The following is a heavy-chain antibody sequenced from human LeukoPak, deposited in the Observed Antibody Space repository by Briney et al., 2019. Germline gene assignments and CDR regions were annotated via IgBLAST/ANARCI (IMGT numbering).Heavy chain of an antibody. J-gene: IGHJ4*02. CDR1: GFTFGDYA. D-gene: IGHD3-3*01. V-gene: IGHV3-49*04. CDR2: IRSKAYGGTT. Sequence: GGSLRLSCTASGFTFGDYAMSWVRQAPGKGLEWVGFIRSKAYGGTTEYAASVKGRFTISRDDSKSIAYLQMNSLRTEDTAVYYCRCDFWSGYYNLDYWGQGTLVTVSS. CDR3: RCDFWSGYYNLDY.